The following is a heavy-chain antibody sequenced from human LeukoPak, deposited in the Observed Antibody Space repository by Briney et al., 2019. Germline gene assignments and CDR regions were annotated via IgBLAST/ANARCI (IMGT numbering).Heavy chain of an antibody. Sequence: PGGSLRLSCAASGFTFSSYDMHWVRQATGKGLEWVSAIGTAGDTYYPGSVKGRFTISRDDSKNTVFLQMDSLRAEDTAVYYCARGSSYYYWGQGILVTVSS. CDR2: IGTAGDT. CDR3: ARGSSYYY. J-gene: IGHJ4*02. CDR1: GFTFSSYD. D-gene: IGHD2-15*01. V-gene: IGHV3-13*01.